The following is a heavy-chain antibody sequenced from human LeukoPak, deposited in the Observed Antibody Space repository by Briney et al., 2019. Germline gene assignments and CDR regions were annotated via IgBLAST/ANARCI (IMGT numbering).Heavy chain of an antibody. CDR2: IYYSGST. J-gene: IGHJ4*02. CDR3: EGFGELSRQDDY. Sequence: PSETLSLTCIVSGGSISSSSYYWGWIRQPPGKGLEWIGSIYYSGSTYYNPSLKSRVTISVDTSKNQFSLKLSSVTAADTAVYYCEGFGELSRQDDYWGQGTLVTVSS. CDR1: GGSISSSSYY. D-gene: IGHD3-10*01. V-gene: IGHV4-39*07.